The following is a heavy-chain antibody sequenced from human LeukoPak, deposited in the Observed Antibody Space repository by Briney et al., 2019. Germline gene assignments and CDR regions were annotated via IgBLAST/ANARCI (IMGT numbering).Heavy chain of an antibody. CDR3: AELGITMIGGV. V-gene: IGHV3-23*01. CDR1: GFTFSSYG. J-gene: IGHJ6*04. Sequence: GGSLRLSCAASGFTFSSYGMSWVRQAPGKGLEWVSGVSGSGGRTYYADSVKGRFTISRDNAKNSLYLQMNSLRAEDTAVYYCAELGITMIGGVWGKGTTVTISS. D-gene: IGHD3-10*02. CDR2: VSGSGGRT.